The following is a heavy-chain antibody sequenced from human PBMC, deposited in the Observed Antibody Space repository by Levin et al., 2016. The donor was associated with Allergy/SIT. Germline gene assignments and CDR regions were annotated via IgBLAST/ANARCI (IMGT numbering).Heavy chain of an antibody. J-gene: IGHJ4*02. V-gene: IGHV1-18*01. Sequence: ASVKVSCKASGYTFSTYGITWVRQAPGQGLEWMGWIGPYNGHTNYAEKMEGRVTMTADTSTSTAYMELRGLRSDDTAVYYCARGGQQEAYYFDLWGQGTLVTVSS. D-gene: IGHD6-13*01. CDR3: ARGGQQEAYYFDL. CDR1: GYTFSTYG. CDR2: IGPYNGHT.